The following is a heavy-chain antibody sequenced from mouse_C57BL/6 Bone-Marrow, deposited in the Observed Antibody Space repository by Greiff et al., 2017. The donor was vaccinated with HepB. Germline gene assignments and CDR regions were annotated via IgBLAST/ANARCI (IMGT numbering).Heavy chain of an antibody. CDR1: GYTFTDYY. D-gene: IGHD1-1*01. J-gene: IGHJ4*01. CDR3: ARGTVVRGYYAMDY. Sequence: EVQLQQSGPELVKPGASVKISCKASGYTFTDYYMNWVKQSHGKSLEWIGDINPNNGGTSYNQKFKGKATLTVDKSSSTAYMALRSLTSEDSAVYYCARGTVVRGYYAMDYWGQGTSVTVSS. CDR2: INPNNGGT. V-gene: IGHV1-26*01.